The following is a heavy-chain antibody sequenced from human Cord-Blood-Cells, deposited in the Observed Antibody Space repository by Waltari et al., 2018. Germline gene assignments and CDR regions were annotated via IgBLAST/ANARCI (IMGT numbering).Heavy chain of an antibody. Sequence: EVQLVESGGGLVQPGGSLRLSCAASGFPFSSNEMNWVRQAPGKGLEWVSYISSSGSTIYYADSVKGRFTISRDNAKNSLYLQMNSLRAEDTAVYYCARGVFIYAFDIWGQGTMVTVSS. CDR1: GFPFSSNE. V-gene: IGHV3-48*03. D-gene: IGHD6-6*01. J-gene: IGHJ3*02. CDR3: ARGVFIYAFDI. CDR2: ISSSGSTI.